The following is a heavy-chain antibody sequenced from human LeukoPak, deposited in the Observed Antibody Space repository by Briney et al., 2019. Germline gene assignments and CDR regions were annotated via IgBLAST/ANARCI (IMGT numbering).Heavy chain of an antibody. CDR1: GGSISSYY. D-gene: IGHD6-13*01. CDR2: IHYSGST. CDR3: ARGEYGSSWFVSGL. Sequence: SETLSLTCTVSGGSISSYYWSWIRQPPGKGLEWIGYIHYSGSTNYNPSLKSRVTISVDTSKNQFSLKLSSMTAADTAVYYCARGEYGSSWFVSGLWGQGTLVTVSP. V-gene: IGHV4-59*01. J-gene: IGHJ4*02.